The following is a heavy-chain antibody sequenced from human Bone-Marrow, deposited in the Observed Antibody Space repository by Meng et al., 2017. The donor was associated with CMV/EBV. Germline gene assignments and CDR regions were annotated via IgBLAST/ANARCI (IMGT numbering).Heavy chain of an antibody. CDR3: ATIYCSCTSCYPTRFDP. D-gene: IGHD2-2*01. CDR1: GYTLTELS. V-gene: IGHV1-24*01. J-gene: IGHJ5*02. Sequence: ASVKVSCKVSGYTLTELSMHWVRQAPGKGLEWMGGFDPEDGETIYTQKFQGRVTMTEDTSTDTAYMELSSLRSEDTAVYYCATIYCSCTSCYPTRFDPWGQGTLVTVSS. CDR2: FDPEDGET.